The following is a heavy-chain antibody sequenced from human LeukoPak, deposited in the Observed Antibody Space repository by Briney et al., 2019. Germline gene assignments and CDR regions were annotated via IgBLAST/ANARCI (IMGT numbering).Heavy chain of an antibody. J-gene: IGHJ4*02. CDR1: GFTFSSYS. Sequence: GGSLRLSCAASGFTFSSYSMNWVRQAPGKGLEWVSSISSSSSYIYYADSVKGRFTTSRDNAKNSLYLQMNSLRAEDTAVYYCARDIWVRWASAYSEEFDFWGQGTLVTVSS. CDR3: ARDIWVRWASAYSEEFDF. CDR2: ISSSSSYI. V-gene: IGHV3-21*04. D-gene: IGHD3-16*01.